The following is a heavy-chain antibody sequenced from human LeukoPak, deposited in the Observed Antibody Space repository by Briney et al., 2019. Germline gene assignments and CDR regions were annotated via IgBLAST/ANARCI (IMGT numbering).Heavy chain of an antibody. D-gene: IGHD6-13*01. V-gene: IGHV1-46*01. J-gene: IGHJ4*02. CDR3: ARDHPAGTDNSNFDY. Sequence: ASVKVSCKASGYTFTSYYMHWGRQSPGQGLEWMGIINPSGGSTSYAQKFQGRVTMTRDTSTSTVYMELSSLRSEDTAVYYCARDHPAGTDNSNFDYWGQGTLVTVSS. CDR1: GYTFTSYY. CDR2: INPSGGST.